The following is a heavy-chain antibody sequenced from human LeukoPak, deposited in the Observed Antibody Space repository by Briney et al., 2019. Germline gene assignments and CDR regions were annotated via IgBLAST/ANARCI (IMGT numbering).Heavy chain of an antibody. J-gene: IGHJ4*02. CDR1: GFTFSSYA. D-gene: IGHD5-18*01. V-gene: IGHV3-64*01. CDR2: ISSNGGST. CDR3: AKRVLYSFPHPNFDY. Sequence: GGSLRLSCAASGFTFSSYAMHWVRQAPGKGLEYVSAISSNGGSTYYANSVKGRFTISRDNSRNTLYLQMNSLRAEDTAVYYCAKRVLYSFPHPNFDYWGQGTLVTVSS.